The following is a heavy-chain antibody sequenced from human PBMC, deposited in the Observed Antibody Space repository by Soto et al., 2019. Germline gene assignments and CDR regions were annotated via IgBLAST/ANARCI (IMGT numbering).Heavy chain of an antibody. Sequence: SVKVSCKASGGTFSSYAISWVRQAPGQGLEWMGGIIPIFGTANYAQKFQGRVTITADESTTTAYMELISLRSADTAVYYCARYRYFDWLGYYGMDVWGQGTTVTVSS. D-gene: IGHD3-9*01. V-gene: IGHV1-69*13. CDR3: ARYRYFDWLGYYGMDV. J-gene: IGHJ6*02. CDR1: GGTFSSYA. CDR2: IIPIFGTA.